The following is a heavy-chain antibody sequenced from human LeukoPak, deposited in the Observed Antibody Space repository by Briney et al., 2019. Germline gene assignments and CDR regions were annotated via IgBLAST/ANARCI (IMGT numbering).Heavy chain of an antibody. Sequence: GGSLRLSCAASGFTFSSYSMNWGRQAPGKGLEWVSSISSSSRYIYYADSVKGRFTISRDNAKNSLYLQMNSLRAEDTAVYYCARATVPLRIAVAGEYYFDYWGQGTLVTVSS. V-gene: IGHV3-21*01. CDR1: GFTFSSYS. CDR2: ISSSSRYI. D-gene: IGHD6-19*01. CDR3: ARATVPLRIAVAGEYYFDY. J-gene: IGHJ4*02.